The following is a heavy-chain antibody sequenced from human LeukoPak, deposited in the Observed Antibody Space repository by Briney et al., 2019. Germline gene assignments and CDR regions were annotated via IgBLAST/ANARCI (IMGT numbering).Heavy chain of an antibody. D-gene: IGHD6-13*01. J-gene: IGHJ4*02. CDR2: ISSSSSYI. Sequence: GGSLRLSCAASGFTFSRYSMNWVRQAPGKGLEWVSSISSSSSYIYYADSVKGRFTISRDNAKNSLYLQMNSLRAEDTAVYYCARLVRSYSSSWYSVDYWGQGTLVTVSS. CDR1: GFTFSRYS. CDR3: ARLVRSYSSSWYSVDY. V-gene: IGHV3-21*01.